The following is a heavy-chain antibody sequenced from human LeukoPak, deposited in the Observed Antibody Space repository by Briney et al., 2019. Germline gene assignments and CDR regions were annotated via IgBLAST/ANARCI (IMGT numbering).Heavy chain of an antibody. CDR2: ISGSAGAT. CDR1: GFTFSDYA. Sequence: GGSLRLSCAASGFTFSDYAMSWVRQAPGKGLEWVSAISGSAGATYYADSVKGRFTISRDNSKNTLYLQMNSLRAEDTAVYYCAKDSCLRSSTSCWSSENYYYYYMDVWGKGTTVTVSS. J-gene: IGHJ6*03. V-gene: IGHV3-23*01. D-gene: IGHD2-2*01. CDR3: AKDSCLRSSTSCWSSENYYYYYMDV.